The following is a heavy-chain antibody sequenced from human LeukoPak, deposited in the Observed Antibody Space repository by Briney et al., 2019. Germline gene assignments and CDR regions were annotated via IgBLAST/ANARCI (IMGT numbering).Heavy chain of an antibody. Sequence: PGGSLRLSCAASGFTFSSYEMNWVRQAPGKVLEWVSYISSSSSTRNYADSVKGRFTISRDNAKNSLSLQMNSLRAEDTAVYYCARGGAARPDYWGQGTLVTVSS. CDR2: ISSSSSTR. V-gene: IGHV3-48*01. CDR1: GFTFSSYE. J-gene: IGHJ4*02. D-gene: IGHD6-6*01. CDR3: ARGGAARPDY.